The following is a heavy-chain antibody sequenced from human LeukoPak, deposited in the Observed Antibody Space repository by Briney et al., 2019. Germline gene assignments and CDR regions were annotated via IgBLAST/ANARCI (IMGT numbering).Heavy chain of an antibody. V-gene: IGHV4-38-2*01. CDR1: GYSISSGYY. Sequence: SETLSLTCAVSGYSISSGYYWGWIRQSPGKGLEWIATIFHSGSIYYNPSLKSRVTLSVDTSKDQFSLRLNSVTAADTALYYCARMGVSYYYDSSTYYPTAFDVWGQGTMVSVSS. CDR2: IFHSGSI. D-gene: IGHD3-22*01. CDR3: ARMGVSYYYDSSTYYPTAFDV. J-gene: IGHJ3*01.